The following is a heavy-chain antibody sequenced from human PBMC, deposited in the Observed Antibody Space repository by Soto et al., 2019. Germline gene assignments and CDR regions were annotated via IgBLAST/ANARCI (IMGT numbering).Heavy chain of an antibody. CDR2: IYYSGST. CDR1: GGSISSGGYY. Sequence: QVQLQESGPGLVKPSQTLSLTCTVSGGSISSGGYYWSWIRQHPGKGLEWIGYIYYSGSTYYNPSLKXRXTXSXXTSKNQFSLKLSSVTAADTAVYYWARWVGATSFDYWGQGTLVTVSS. CDR3: ARWVGATSFDY. D-gene: IGHD1-26*01. V-gene: IGHV4-31*03. J-gene: IGHJ4*02.